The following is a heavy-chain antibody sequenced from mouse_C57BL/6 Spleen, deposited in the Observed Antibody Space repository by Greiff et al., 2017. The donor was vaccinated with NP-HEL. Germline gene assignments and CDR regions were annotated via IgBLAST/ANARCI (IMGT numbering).Heavy chain of an antibody. CDR3: ARGYYYGSSPDY. CDR2: ISDGGSYT. D-gene: IGHD1-1*01. CDR1: GFTFSSYA. J-gene: IGHJ2*01. V-gene: IGHV5-4*03. Sequence: EVKLVESGGGLVKPGGSLKLSCAASGFTFSSYAMSWVRQTPEKRLEWVATISDGGSYTYYPDNVKGRFTISRDNAKNNLYLQMSHLKSEDTAMYYCARGYYYGSSPDYWGQGTTLTVSS.